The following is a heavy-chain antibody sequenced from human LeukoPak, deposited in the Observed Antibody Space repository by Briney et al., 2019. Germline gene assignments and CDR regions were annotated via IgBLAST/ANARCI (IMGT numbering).Heavy chain of an antibody. D-gene: IGHD6-13*01. Sequence: KPSETLSLTCAVSGGPLTSYYWTWLRQPPGKGLEWIGFIYYRGSTNYNPSLESRVTISVDTSKNQFSLKLSSVTAADTAVYYCARHYSDSSSWLYYFDYWGQGTLVTVSS. J-gene: IGHJ4*02. V-gene: IGHV4-59*08. CDR2: IYYRGST. CDR1: GGPLTSYY. CDR3: ARHYSDSSSWLYYFDY.